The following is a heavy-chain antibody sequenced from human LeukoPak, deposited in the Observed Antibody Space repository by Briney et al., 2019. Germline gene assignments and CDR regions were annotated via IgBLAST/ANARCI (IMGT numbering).Heavy chain of an antibody. D-gene: IGHD1-26*01. V-gene: IGHV1-18*01. J-gene: IGHJ4*02. CDR1: GYTFTNYG. CDR3: ARDLGRSGSYENFDY. Sequence: ASVKVSCKASGYTFTNYGISWVRQAPGQGLEWMGWISAYNGNTNNAQKLQGRVTMPPDTSTSTPSMDLRNLRYGDTAVYYFARDLGRSGSYENFDYWGQGTLVTVSS. CDR2: ISAYNGNT.